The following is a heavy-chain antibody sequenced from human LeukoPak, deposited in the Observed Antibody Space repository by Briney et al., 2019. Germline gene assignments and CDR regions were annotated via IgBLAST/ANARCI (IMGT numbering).Heavy chain of an antibody. CDR1: GLTFRSCW. V-gene: IGHV3-74*01. J-gene: IGHJ6*03. CDR3: AVPGCSSNFYFYMDV. D-gene: IGHD2-2*01. CDR2: INSDGSST. Sequence: QPGGSLRLSCAASGLTFRSCWIHGCRQAPGKGLVWVSRINSDGSSTSYADSVKGRFTISRDNAKSTLFLQMNSLRAEDTAVYYCAVPGCSSNFYFYMDVWGKGTTVTVSS.